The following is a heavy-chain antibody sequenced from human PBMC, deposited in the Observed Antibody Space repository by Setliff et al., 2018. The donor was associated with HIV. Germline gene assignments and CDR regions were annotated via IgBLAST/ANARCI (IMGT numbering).Heavy chain of an antibody. Sequence: PGGSLRLSCAASGFTFSSYEMNWIRQAPGKGLEWVGFIRSKAYGGTTEYAASVKGRFTISRDDSKSIAYLQTNSLKTEDTAVYYCILYDSGYPYWGQGSLVTVSS. CDR1: GFTFSSYE. D-gene: IGHD2-15*01. CDR2: IRSKAYGGTT. V-gene: IGHV3-49*03. J-gene: IGHJ4*02. CDR3: ILYDSGYPY.